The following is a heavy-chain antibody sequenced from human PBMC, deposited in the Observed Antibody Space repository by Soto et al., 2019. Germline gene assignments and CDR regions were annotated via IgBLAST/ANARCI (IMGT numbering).Heavy chain of an antibody. V-gene: IGHV3-33*01. D-gene: IGHD3-16*01. CDR1: GFTFSSYG. CDR3: ARGFTLSPYFDY. Sequence: QVQLVESGGGVVQPGRSLRLSCAASGFTFSSYGMHWVRQAPGKGLEWVAVIWYDGSNKYYADSVKGRFTISRDNSKNTLYLQMNSLRAEDTAVYYCARGFTLSPYFDYWGQGTLVTVSS. J-gene: IGHJ4*02. CDR2: IWYDGSNK.